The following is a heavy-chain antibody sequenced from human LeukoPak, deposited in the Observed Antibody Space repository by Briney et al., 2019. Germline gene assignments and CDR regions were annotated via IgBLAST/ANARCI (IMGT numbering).Heavy chain of an antibody. CDR1: GFTFDDYA. V-gene: IGHV3-9*01. CDR2: ISWNSGSI. Sequence: GRSLRLSCAASGFTFDDYAMHWVRQAPGKGLEWVSGISWNSGSIGYADSVKGRFTISRDNAKNSLYLQMNSLRAEDTALYYCAKDRSDCGSGSSGFDYWGQGTLVTVSS. D-gene: IGHD3-10*01. J-gene: IGHJ4*02. CDR3: AKDRSDCGSGSSGFDY.